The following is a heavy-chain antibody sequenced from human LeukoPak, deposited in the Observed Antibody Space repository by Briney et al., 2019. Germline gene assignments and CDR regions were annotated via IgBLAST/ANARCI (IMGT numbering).Heavy chain of an antibody. CDR1: GGSISSGSYY. V-gene: IGHV4-39*01. CDR2: IYYSGST. Sequence: SETLSLTCTVSGGSISSGSYYWSWIRQPAGKGLEWIGSIYYSGSTYYNPSLKSRVTISVDTSKNQFSLKLSSVTAADTAVYYCARQGVYYRDPFDYWGQGTLVTVSS. D-gene: IGHD3-16*02. J-gene: IGHJ4*02. CDR3: ARQGVYYRDPFDY.